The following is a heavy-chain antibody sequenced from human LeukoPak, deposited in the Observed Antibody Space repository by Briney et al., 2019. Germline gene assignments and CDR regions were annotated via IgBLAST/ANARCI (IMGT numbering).Heavy chain of an antibody. D-gene: IGHD3-10*01. CDR1: GDSVSINSAA. CDR3: ARGYYYGSGSYCPWFAY. J-gene: IGHJ4*02. CDR2: TNYRGKRYN. V-gene: IGHV6-1*01. Sequence: SQTLSLTCAISGDSVSINSAAWNWLRQSPSRGLEWLGSTNYRGKRYNDYAVSVKSRITISPDTSKNQFSLQLNSVTPEDTAVYYCARGYYYGSGSYCPWFAYWGQGTLVTVSS.